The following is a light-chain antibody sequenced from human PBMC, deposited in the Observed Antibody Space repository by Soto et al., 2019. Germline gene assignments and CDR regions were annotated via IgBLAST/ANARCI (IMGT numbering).Light chain of an antibody. V-gene: IGKV4-1*01. CDR3: QQYYSSTIT. Sequence: DIVMTQSPASLAVSLGGRATINGKSSQSGFYTSNSKKYLAWYQQKPGQPPKLLIKWASTRESGVPDRFSGSGSETDFTLTISSLQAEDVAVYYCQQYYSSTITFGQGTRLEI. CDR2: WAS. J-gene: IGKJ5*01. CDR1: QSGFYTSNSKKY.